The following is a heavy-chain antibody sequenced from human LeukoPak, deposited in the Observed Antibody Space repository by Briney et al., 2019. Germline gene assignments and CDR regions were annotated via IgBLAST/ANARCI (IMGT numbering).Heavy chain of an antibody. J-gene: IGHJ4*02. V-gene: IGHV3-30-3*01. CDR1: GFTFSSYA. CDR2: ISDDGSKK. D-gene: IGHD5-18*01. Sequence: PGRSLRLSCAASGFTFSSYAMHWVRQAPGKGLEGVAVISDDGSKKYYADSVKGRFTISRDNAKDSLYLQMNRLRAADTAVYYCAFHLAPAMVHLFDYWGQGTLVTVSS. CDR3: AFHLAPAMVHLFDY.